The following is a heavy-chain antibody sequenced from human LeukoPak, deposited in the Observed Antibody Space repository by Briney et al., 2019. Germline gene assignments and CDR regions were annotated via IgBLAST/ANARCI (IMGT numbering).Heavy chain of an antibody. CDR1: GGSISSYY. D-gene: IGHD3-10*01. V-gene: IGHV4-59*01. J-gene: IGHJ4*02. CDR2: IYYSGST. CDR3: ARVGSFVGQPNV. Sequence: SETLSLTCTVSGGSISSYYWSWIRQPPGKGLEWIGYIYYSGSTNYNPSLKSRVTISVDTSKNQFSLKLSSVTAADTAVYYCARVGSFVGQPNVWGQGTLVTVSS.